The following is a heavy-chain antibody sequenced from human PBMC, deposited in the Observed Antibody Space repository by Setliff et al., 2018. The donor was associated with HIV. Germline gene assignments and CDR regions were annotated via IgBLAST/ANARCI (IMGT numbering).Heavy chain of an antibody. CDR1: GGSFSGYF. J-gene: IGHJ6*03. CDR2: LNDSGST. CDR3: ARVTSAHPTYYYYYMDV. Sequence: SETLSLTCAVYGGSFSGYFWSWIRQSPRKRLEWIGELNDSGSTNYNPSLKSRVTISVDTSKNQFSLKLSSVTAADTAVYYCARVTSAHPTYYYYYMDVWGKGTMVTVSS. D-gene: IGHD6-25*01. V-gene: IGHV4-34*01.